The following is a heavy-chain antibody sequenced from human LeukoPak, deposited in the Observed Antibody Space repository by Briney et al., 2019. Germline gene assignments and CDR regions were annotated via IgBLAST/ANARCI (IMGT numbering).Heavy chain of an antibody. CDR2: IKSKTDGGTT. V-gene: IGHV3-15*01. CDR3: TTVDDSTGGF. D-gene: IGHD2-21*02. CDR1: GFTFINAW. J-gene: IGHJ4*02. Sequence: PGGSLRLSCAASGFTFINAWMSWVRQAPGKGLEWVGRIKSKTDGGTTDYAAPVKGRFTISREDSKNSLYLQMNSLQTDDTAVYYCTTVDDSTGGFWGQGTLVTVSS.